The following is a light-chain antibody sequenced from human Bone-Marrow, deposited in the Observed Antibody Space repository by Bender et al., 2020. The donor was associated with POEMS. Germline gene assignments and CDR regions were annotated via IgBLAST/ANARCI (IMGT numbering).Light chain of an antibody. Sequence: QSALTQPASVSGAPGQSITISCTGTSSDIGSYNLVSWYQHHPGKAPKLMIYDVTKRPSGVSSRFSGSRSGNTASLTISGLQAEDEAYYYCCSYAGSATGVFGGGTKLTVL. CDR1: SSDIGSYNL. J-gene: IGLJ3*02. V-gene: IGLV2-23*02. CDR3: CSYAGSATGV. CDR2: DVT.